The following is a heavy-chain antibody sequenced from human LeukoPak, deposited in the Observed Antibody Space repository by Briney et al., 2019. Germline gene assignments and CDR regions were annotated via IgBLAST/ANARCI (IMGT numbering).Heavy chain of an antibody. D-gene: IGHD1-26*01. J-gene: IGHJ5*02. Sequence: GGNLRLSCAASGFTFSSFWMHWVRQAPGKGLVWVSRINTDGSSTSYADSVKGRFTISRDNAKNTLYLQMNSLRAEDTAVYYCAKEWDWFDPWGQGTLVTVSS. CDR1: GFTFSSFW. V-gene: IGHV3-74*01. CDR3: AKEWDWFDP. CDR2: INTDGSST.